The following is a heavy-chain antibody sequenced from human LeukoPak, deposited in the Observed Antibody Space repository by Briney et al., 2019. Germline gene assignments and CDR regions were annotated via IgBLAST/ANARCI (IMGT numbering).Heavy chain of an antibody. J-gene: IGHJ6*03. CDR1: GGSISSYY. Sequence: SETLSLTCTVSGGSISSYYWSWIRQPAGKGLEWIGRIYTSGSTNYNPSLKSRVTMSVDTSKNQFSLKLSSVTAADTAVYYCARGEYYDFWSGYQQDYYYYYMDVWGKGTTVTVSS. CDR3: ARGEYYDFWSGYQQDYYYYYMDV. D-gene: IGHD3-3*01. CDR2: IYTSGST. V-gene: IGHV4-4*07.